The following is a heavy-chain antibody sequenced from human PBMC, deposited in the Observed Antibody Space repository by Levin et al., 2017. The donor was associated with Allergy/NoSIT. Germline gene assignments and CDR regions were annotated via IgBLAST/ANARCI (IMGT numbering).Heavy chain of an antibody. D-gene: IGHD2-2*01. CDR2: MNPNSGNT. Sequence: VASVKVSCKASGYTFTSYDINWVRQATGQGLEWMGWMNPNSGNTAYARKFQGRVTMTRNTSISTAFMELSSLRSEDTAVYYCARGYCSSTTCYGLVWFDPWGQGTLVTVSS. CDR1: GYTFTSYD. CDR3: ARGYCSSTTCYGLVWFDP. V-gene: IGHV1-8*01. J-gene: IGHJ5*02.